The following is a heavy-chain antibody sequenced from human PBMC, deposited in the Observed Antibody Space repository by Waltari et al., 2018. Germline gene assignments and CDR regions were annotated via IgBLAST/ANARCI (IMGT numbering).Heavy chain of an antibody. CDR2: IYYSGST. CDR3: ASSDYGDYLNAFDI. J-gene: IGHJ3*02. D-gene: IGHD4-17*01. CDR1: GGSISSSSYY. V-gene: IGHV4-39*01. Sequence: QLQLQESGPGLVKPSETLSLTCTVSGGSISSSSYYWGWIRQPPGKGLEWIGSIYYSGSTYYNPSLKSRVTISVDTSKNQFSLKLSSVTAADTAVYYCASSDYGDYLNAFDIWGQGTMVTVSS.